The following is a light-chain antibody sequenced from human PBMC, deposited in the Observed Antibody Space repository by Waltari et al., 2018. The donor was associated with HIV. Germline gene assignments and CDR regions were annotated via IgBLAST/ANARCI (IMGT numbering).Light chain of an antibody. Sequence: QSVLTQPPSASGTPGQRVTISCSGSSSNIGSNYVYWYQQLPGTAPKLLIYRNNQRPSGGPDRFSGSKSGTSASLAISGLRSEDEAEYYCAAWDDSRSGYVFGTGTKVTVL. CDR3: AAWDDSRSGYV. CDR2: RNN. V-gene: IGLV1-47*01. J-gene: IGLJ1*01. CDR1: SSNIGSNY.